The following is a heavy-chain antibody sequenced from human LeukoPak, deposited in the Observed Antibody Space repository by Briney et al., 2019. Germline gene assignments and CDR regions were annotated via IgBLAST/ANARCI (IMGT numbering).Heavy chain of an antibody. CDR3: ASLGGSYRIDY. Sequence: PGGSLRLSRAASGFTFSSYSMNWVRQAPGKGLEWVSSITSSSSYIYYADSVKGRFTISRDNAKNSLYLQMNSLRAEDTAVYYCASLGGSYRIDYWGQGTLVTVSS. V-gene: IGHV3-21*01. J-gene: IGHJ4*02. D-gene: IGHD1-26*01. CDR1: GFTFSSYS. CDR2: ITSSSSYI.